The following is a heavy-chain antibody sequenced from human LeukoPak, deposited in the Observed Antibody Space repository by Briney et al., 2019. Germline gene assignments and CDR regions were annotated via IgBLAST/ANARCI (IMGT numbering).Heavy chain of an antibody. CDR3: ARDQSVRLLQTRSTYFNHVFAI. CDR1: GYTFTNYG. V-gene: IGHV1-18*01. CDR2: SIAYNGNT. Sequence: ASVKVSCKTSGYTFTNYGISWVRQAPGLGLGCMGWSIAYNGNTNYAQKVQGRVTMTKDTSTSTAYMELRSLRFDDTAVYYCARDQSVRLLQTRSTYFNHVFAIWGQGSMVTVSS. D-gene: IGHD4-17*01. J-gene: IGHJ3*02.